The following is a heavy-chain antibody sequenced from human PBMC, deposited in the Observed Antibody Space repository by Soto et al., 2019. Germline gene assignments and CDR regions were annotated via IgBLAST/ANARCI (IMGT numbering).Heavy chain of an antibody. CDR2: INHSGST. CDR1: GGSFSGYY. D-gene: IGHD3-3*02. CDR3: ASVLAWAAAP. V-gene: IGHV4-34*01. J-gene: IGHJ5*02. Sequence: QVQLQQWGAGLLKPSETLSLTCAVYGGSFSGYYWSWIRQPPGRGLEWIGEINHSGSTNYNPSLKSRVTISVDTSKNQFSLKLSSVTAADTAVYYCASVLAWAAAPWGQGTLVTVSS.